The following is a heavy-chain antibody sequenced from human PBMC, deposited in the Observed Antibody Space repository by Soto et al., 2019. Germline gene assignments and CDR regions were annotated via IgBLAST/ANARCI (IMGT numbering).Heavy chain of an antibody. Sequence: QVQLVQSGAEVKKPGSSVKVSCKASGGTFSSYMISWVRQAPGQGLEWMGRIIPILGVTNYAQKFQGRVTIIADKSTNTAYMELSSLKSEDTAVYYCARVWWVSDLTGGVDYWGEGTLVTVSS. J-gene: IGHJ4*02. CDR2: IIPILGVT. CDR1: GGTFSSYM. CDR3: ARVWWVSDLTGGVDY. V-gene: IGHV1-69*02. D-gene: IGHD2-21*01.